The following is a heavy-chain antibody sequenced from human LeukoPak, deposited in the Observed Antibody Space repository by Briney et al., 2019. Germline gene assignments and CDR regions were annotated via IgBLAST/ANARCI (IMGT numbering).Heavy chain of an antibody. CDR2: IYYSGST. CDR3: ARRGSKKGLDY. J-gene: IGHJ4*02. V-gene: IGHV4-39*07. CDR1: GGSISSSSYY. Sequence: SETLSLTCTVSGGSISSSSYYWGWIRQPPGKGLEWIGSIYYSGSTYYNPSLKSRVTISVDTSKNQFSLKLSVTAADTAVYYCARRGSKKGLDYWGQGTLVTVSS. D-gene: IGHD3-10*01.